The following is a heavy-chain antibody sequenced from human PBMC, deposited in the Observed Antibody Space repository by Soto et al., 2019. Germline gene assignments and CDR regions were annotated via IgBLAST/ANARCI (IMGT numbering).Heavy chain of an antibody. V-gene: IGHV4-59*01. CDR1: GGSISSYY. J-gene: IGHJ5*02. CDR3: ARETGFIRFDP. CDR2: IYYSGST. Sequence: SETLSLTCTVSGGSISSYYWSWIRQPPGKGLECIGYIYYSGSTNYNPSLKSRVTISVDTSKNQFSLKLSSVTAADTAVYYCARETGFIRFDPWGQGTLVTVSS.